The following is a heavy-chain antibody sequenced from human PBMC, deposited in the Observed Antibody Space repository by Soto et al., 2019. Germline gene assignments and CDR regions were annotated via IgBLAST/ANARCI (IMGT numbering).Heavy chain of an antibody. Sequence: QVQLMESGGGVVQPGRSLRLSCAASGFTFSSYGMHWVRQAPGKGLEWVAVISYDGSNKYYADSVKGRFTISRDNSKNTLYLQMNSLRAEDTAVYYCAKKGSGAAAWFDPWGQGTLVTVSS. CDR3: AKKGSGAAAWFDP. CDR1: GFTFSSYG. D-gene: IGHD6-13*01. CDR2: ISYDGSNK. V-gene: IGHV3-30*18. J-gene: IGHJ5*02.